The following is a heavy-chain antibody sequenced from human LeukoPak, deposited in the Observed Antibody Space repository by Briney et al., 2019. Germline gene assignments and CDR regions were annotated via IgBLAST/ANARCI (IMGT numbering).Heavy chain of an antibody. Sequence: SETLSLTCTVSGGSISSYYWSWIRQPAGKGLEWIGRIYTSGSTNYNPSLKSRVTMSVDTSKNQFSLKLSSVTAADTAVYYCARAGQAEWFGELLDWGQGTLVTVFS. CDR2: IYTSGST. V-gene: IGHV4-4*07. CDR1: GGSISSYY. D-gene: IGHD3-10*01. CDR3: ARAGQAEWFGELLD. J-gene: IGHJ4*02.